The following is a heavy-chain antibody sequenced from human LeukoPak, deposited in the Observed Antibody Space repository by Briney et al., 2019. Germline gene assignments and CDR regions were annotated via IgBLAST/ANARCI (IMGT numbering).Heavy chain of an antibody. Sequence: SETLSLTCTVSGGSISSYYWSWIRQPSGKGLEWIGYIYYSGSTNYNPSLKSRVTISVDTSKNQFSLKLSSVTAADTAVYYCARRLAPSFPFDYWGRGTLVTVSS. CDR3: ARRLAPSFPFDY. CDR1: GGSISSYY. CDR2: IYYSGST. V-gene: IGHV4-59*01. J-gene: IGHJ4*02. D-gene: IGHD1-26*01.